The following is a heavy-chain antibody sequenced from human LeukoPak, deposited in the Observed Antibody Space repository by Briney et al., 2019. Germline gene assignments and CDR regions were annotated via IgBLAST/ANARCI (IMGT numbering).Heavy chain of an antibody. J-gene: IGHJ5*02. V-gene: IGHV4-4*07. Sequence: PSEPLSLTCTVSGGSISSYYWSWIRQPAGTGLEWIGRIYTSGSTNYNPSLKSRVTMSVDTSKNQFSLKLSSVTAADTAVYYCAREPASGWFDPWGQGTLVTVSS. CDR1: GGSISSYY. CDR3: AREPASGWFDP. D-gene: IGHD7-27*01. CDR2: IYTSGST.